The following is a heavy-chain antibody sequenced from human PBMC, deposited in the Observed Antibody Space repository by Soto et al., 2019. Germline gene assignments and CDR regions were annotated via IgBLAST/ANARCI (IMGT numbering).Heavy chain of an antibody. Sequence: QVQLLESGPGLLKPSETLSLTCSVSGGSMSPFYWSWIRQSPREGLEWIGYIYYSGNTNYNPSLKSRVTISVDTSKDQFSLRLSSVTAADSAVYYCARGVYDYWSGYYAGSGLDVWGQGTTVIVSS. J-gene: IGHJ6*02. CDR1: GGSMSPFY. D-gene: IGHD3-3*01. CDR2: IYYSGNT. CDR3: ARGVYDYWSGYYAGSGLDV. V-gene: IGHV4-59*01.